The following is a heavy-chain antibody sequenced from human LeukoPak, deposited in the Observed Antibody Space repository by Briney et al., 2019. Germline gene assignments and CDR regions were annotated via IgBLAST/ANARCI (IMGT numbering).Heavy chain of an antibody. D-gene: IGHD5-18*01. CDR1: GFTFSSYA. J-gene: IGHJ6*03. CDR2: ISYDGSNK. CDR3: ARDREQLWLNYYYYYMDV. Sequence: PGRSLRLSCAASGFTFSSYAMHWVRQAPGKGLEWVAVISYDGSNKYYAGSVKGRFAISRDNSKNTLYLQMNSLRAEDTAVYYCARDREQLWLNYYYYYMDVWGKGTTVTVSS. V-gene: IGHV3-30*01.